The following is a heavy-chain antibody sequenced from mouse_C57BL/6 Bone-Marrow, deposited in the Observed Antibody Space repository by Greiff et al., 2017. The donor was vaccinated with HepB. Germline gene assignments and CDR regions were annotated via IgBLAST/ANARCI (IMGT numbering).Heavy chain of an antibody. V-gene: IGHV1-15*01. CDR1: GYTFTAYE. D-gene: IGHD5-1*01. J-gene: IGHJ4*01. CDR2: IDPETGGT. Sequence: QVQLQQSGAELVRPGASVTLSCKASGYTFTAYEMHWVKQTPVHGLEWIGAIDPETGGTAYNQKFKGKAILTADKSSSTAYMELRSLTSEDSAVYYCTRFTSYAMDYWGQGTSVTVSS. CDR3: TRFTSYAMDY.